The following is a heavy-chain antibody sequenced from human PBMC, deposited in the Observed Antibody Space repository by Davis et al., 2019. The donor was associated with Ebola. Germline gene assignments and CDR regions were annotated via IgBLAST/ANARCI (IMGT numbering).Heavy chain of an antibody. CDR3: ARSLGLRGRYYYYYTMNV. CDR2: VYYRGTN. V-gene: IGHV4-39*01. Sequence: PGGSLRLSCAASGFTFSNYAMTWVRQVPGKGLEWIGSVYYRGTNHSNPSLKSRIAISLDMSKKQLSLELRSVTAADTAVYYCARSLGLRGRYYYYYTMNVWGQGTTVTVSS. D-gene: IGHD3-10*01. J-gene: IGHJ6*02. CDR1: GFTFSNYA.